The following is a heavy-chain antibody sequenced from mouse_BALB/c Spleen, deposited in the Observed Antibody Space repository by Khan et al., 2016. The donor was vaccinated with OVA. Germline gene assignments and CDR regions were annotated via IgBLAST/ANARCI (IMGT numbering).Heavy chain of an antibody. J-gene: IGHJ3*01. CDR1: GFTFSSFA. D-gene: IGHD1-3*01. V-gene: IGHV5-9-3*01. CDR2: INSDGTYT. CDR3: ARHNFGPFAY. Sequence: EVELVESGGGLVKPGGSLKLSCAASGFTFSSFAMSWVRQTPEKRLEWVATINSDGTYTYYPDSVKGRFTLSRDNAKNTLYLQMNSLKSEDTAMYYCARHNFGPFAYWGQGTLVTVSA.